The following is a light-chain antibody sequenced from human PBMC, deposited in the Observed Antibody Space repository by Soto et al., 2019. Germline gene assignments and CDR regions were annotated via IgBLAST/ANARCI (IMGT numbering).Light chain of an antibody. CDR1: SSDVGGYNY. J-gene: IGLJ1*01. CDR2: EVS. V-gene: IGLV2-14*01. CDR3: SSFGASKV. Sequence: QSVLTQPASVSGSPGQSITISCTGTSSDVGGYNYVSWYQQHPGKAPKLMIYEVSNRPSGVSNRFSGSKSGNTASLTISGLQAEDEADYYCSSFGASKVFGTGTKVTVL.